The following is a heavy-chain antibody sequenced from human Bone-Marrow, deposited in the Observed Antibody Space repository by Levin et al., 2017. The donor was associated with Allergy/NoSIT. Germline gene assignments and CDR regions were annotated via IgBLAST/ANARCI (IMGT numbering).Heavy chain of an antibody. CDR1: GFTFGDFA. V-gene: IGHV3-43D*04. D-gene: IGHD6-19*01. Sequence: RGESLKISCAASGFTFGDFAMHWLRQIPGKGLEWISLISRDGGNTIYADSVKGRFTISRDNSKNSLYLQMNSLRPDDSALYYCAKDIAQSGWYHFDHWGQGTLVSVSS. CDR2: ISRDGGNT. J-gene: IGHJ4*02. CDR3: AKDIAQSGWYHFDH.